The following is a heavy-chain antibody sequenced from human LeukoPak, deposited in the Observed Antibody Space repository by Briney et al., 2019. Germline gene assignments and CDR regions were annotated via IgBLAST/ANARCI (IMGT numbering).Heavy chain of an antibody. CDR2: INHRGDT. J-gene: IGHJ4*03. D-gene: IGHD1-1*01. Sequence: SETLSLTCAVYGGSFSTYYWSWIRQSPGKGLEWIAEINHRGDTNYNPSVKSRVPISVDTSKNQFSLKVRSVTAADTAVYYCARGPTISETGYFDYWGQGNMVTVSS. V-gene: IGHV4-34*01. CDR1: GGSFSTYY. CDR3: ARGPTISETGYFDY.